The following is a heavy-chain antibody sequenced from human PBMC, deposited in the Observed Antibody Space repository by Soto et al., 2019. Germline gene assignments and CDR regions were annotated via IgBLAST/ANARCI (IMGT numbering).Heavy chain of an antibody. Sequence: ASVKVSCKASGYTFTAYAIHWVRQAPGQGPEWMAWINAGNGDTKYSQKFQGRVTVTKDTSASTVYMELSSLRSEDTAVYYCARDSDASVTHWGQGTLVTVSS. D-gene: IGHD4-17*01. CDR3: ARDSDASVTH. J-gene: IGHJ4*02. CDR2: INAGNGDT. V-gene: IGHV1-3*01. CDR1: GYTFTAYA.